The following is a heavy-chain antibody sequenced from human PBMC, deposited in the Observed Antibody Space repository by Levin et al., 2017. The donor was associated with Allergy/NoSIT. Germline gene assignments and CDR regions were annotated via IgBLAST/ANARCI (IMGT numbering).Heavy chain of an antibody. Sequence: SQTLSLTCKVSGGSISSGSYYWSWIRQPAAKGLEWIGRIYSSGSANSNPSLKSRVTISVDTSKNQFSLKLSSVTAADTAVYYCARAEVGSEHWGQGTLVTVSS. CDR2: IYSSGSA. CDR3: ARAEVGSEH. CDR1: GGSISSGSYY. D-gene: IGHD3-10*01. J-gene: IGHJ4*02. V-gene: IGHV4-61*02.